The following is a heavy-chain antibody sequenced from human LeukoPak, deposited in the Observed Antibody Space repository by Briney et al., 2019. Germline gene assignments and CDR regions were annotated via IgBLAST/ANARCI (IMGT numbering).Heavy chain of an antibody. V-gene: IGHV3-23*01. CDR1: GFTFSSYA. CDR3: AKARLGIAARQVRGYFDY. Sequence: TGGSLRLSCAASGFTFSSYAMSWVRQAPGKGLEWVSAISGSGGSTYYADSVKGRFTISRDNSKNTLYLQMNSLRAEDTAVYYCAKARLGIAARQVRGYFDYWGQGTLVTVSS. D-gene: IGHD6-6*01. CDR2: ISGSGGST. J-gene: IGHJ4*02.